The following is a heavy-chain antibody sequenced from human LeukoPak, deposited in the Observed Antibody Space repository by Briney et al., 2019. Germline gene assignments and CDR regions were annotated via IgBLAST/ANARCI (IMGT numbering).Heavy chain of an antibody. CDR3: ATTSVVVAADWYYYGGMDG. CDR2: INPSGGST. J-gene: IGHJ6*02. Sequence: GASVKVSCKASGYTFTGYSMNWVRQAPGQGLEWMGIINPSGGSTSYAQKFQGRVTMTRDTSTSTAYMELSSLRSEDTAVYYFATTSVVVAADWYYYGGMDGWGQGTTVTVSS. D-gene: IGHD2-21*02. V-gene: IGHV1-46*01. CDR1: GYTFTGYS.